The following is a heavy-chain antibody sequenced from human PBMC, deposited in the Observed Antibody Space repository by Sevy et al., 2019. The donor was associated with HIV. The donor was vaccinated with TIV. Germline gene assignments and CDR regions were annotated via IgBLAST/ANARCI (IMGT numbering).Heavy chain of an antibody. CDR3: AKEGTQLGDWYGELDY. V-gene: IGHV3-23*01. CDR2: IRISGGNT. D-gene: IGHD6-19*01. CDR1: GFTFSNYA. J-gene: IGHJ4*02. Sequence: GGSLRLSCAASGFTFSNYAMSWVRQAPGKGLEWVSSIRISGGNTYYADSVKGRFTISKDNSKNTLYLQMNSLRAEETAVYDWAKEGTQLGDWYGELDYWGQGSLVTVSS.